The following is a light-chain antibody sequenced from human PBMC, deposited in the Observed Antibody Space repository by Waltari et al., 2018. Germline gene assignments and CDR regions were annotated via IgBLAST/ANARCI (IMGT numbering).Light chain of an antibody. V-gene: IGLV4-69*01. Sequence: QLVLTQSPSASASLGASVKLTCTLSSGHSSYAIAWHQQQPEKGPRYLMKLNSDGSHSKGDGSPYRFSGSSSGAGRYLTLSSLQSEDEADYYCQTWGTGIRVFGGGTKLTVL. J-gene: IGLJ3*02. CDR2: LNSDGSH. CDR1: SGHSSYA. CDR3: QTWGTGIRV.